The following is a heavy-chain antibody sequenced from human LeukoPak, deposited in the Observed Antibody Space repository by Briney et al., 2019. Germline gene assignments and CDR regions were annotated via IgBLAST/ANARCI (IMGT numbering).Heavy chain of an antibody. CDR1: GDSVTSSSYY. CDR3: PRAHFIYSITWFWFDP. Sequence: SETLSLTCTVSGDSVTSSSYYWGWLRQPPGKGLEWIGSIQHTGTTFYNPSLKSRVTISVDTSKNQFSLTLNSVTSADTAVYYCPRAHFIYSITWFWFDPWGQGTLVTVSS. J-gene: IGHJ5*02. V-gene: IGHV4-39*02. CDR2: IQHTGTT. D-gene: IGHD6-13*01.